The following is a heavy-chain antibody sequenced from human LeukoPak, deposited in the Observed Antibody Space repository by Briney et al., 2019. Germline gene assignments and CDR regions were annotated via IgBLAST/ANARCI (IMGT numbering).Heavy chain of an antibody. V-gene: IGHV1-2*02. CDR1: GYTFTGYY. J-gene: IGHJ3*02. Sequence: ASVKVSCKASGYTFTGYYMHWVRQAPGQGLEWMGWINPNSGGTNYAQKFQGRVTMTRDTSISTAYMELSSLRSEDTAVYYCARVRDYDILTGYTDAFDIWGQGTMVTVSS. CDR3: ARVRDYDILTGYTDAFDI. D-gene: IGHD3-9*01. CDR2: INPNSGGT.